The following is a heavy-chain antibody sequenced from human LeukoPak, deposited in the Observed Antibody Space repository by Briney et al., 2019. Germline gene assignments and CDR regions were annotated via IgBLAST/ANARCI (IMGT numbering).Heavy chain of an antibody. Sequence: GGSLRLSCAASGFTFTTYWMSWVRQAPGKGLEWVANIKQDGSEKYYVDSVKGRFTISRDNAKNSLYLQMNSLRAEDTAVYYCARDDPYYDYLWGSYRYFPFDIWGQGTMITVSS. D-gene: IGHD3-16*02. CDR2: IKQDGSEK. J-gene: IGHJ3*02. V-gene: IGHV3-7*04. CDR1: GFTFTTYW. CDR3: ARDDPYYDYLWGSYRYFPFDI.